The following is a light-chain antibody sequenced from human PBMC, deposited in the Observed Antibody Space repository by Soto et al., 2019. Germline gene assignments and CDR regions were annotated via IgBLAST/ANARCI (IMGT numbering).Light chain of an antibody. J-gene: IGLJ3*02. CDR2: ETN. V-gene: IGLV7-46*01. Sequence: QAVVTQEPSLTVSPGGTVTLTCGSSTGAVTSGHYPSWFQQKPGQAHRTLIYETNNKHSWTPARFSGSLLGGKAALTLSGAQPEDEAEYYCLLSYNAAGVFGGGTKVTVL. CDR3: LLSYNAAGV. CDR1: TGAVTSGHY.